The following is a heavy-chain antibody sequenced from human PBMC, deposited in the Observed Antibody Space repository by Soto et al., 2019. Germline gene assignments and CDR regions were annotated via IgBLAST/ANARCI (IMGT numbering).Heavy chain of an antibody. V-gene: IGHV4-30-4*01. Sequence: PSETLSLTCTVSGGSISSGDYYWRWIRQPPGKGLEWIGYIYYSGSTYYNPSLKSRVTISVDTSKNQFSLKLSSVTAADTAVYYCASSDIVLMVYTQWGQGTLVTVSS. CDR2: IYYSGST. CDR1: GGSISSGDYY. J-gene: IGHJ4*02. D-gene: IGHD2-8*01. CDR3: ASSDIVLMVYTQ.